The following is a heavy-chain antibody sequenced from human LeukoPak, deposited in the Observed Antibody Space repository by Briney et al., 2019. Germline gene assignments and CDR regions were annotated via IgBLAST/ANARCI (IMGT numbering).Heavy chain of an antibody. D-gene: IGHD5-18*01. CDR1: GGSISSSSYY. J-gene: IGHJ5*02. CDR2: IYYSGST. Sequence: SETLSLTCTVSGGSISSSSYYWGWIRQPPGKGLEWIGSIYYSGSTNYNPSLKSRVTISVDTSKNQFSLTLSSVTAADTAVYYCARQVGSYGYVVWFDPWGQGTLVTVSS. V-gene: IGHV4-39*07. CDR3: ARQVGSYGYVVWFDP.